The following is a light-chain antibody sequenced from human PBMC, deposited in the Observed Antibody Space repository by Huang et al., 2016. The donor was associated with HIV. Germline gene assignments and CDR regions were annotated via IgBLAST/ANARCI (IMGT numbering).Light chain of an antibody. J-gene: IGKJ4*01. CDR2: KAS. CDR3: QQYNSRLS. Sequence: DIQMTQSPSTLSASVGDRVAITCRASQNVYNWLAWHQQKPGKAPKLLIYKASTLQSGVPSRFSCSASGTEFTLTINSLQPDDLATSFCQQYNSRLSFGGGTMVQIK. CDR1: QNVYNW. V-gene: IGKV1-5*03.